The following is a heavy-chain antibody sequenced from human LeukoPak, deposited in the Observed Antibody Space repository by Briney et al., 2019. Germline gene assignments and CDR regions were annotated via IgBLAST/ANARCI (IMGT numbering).Heavy chain of an antibody. CDR3: ARGGYCSSTSCYSSRSGFDY. V-gene: IGHV4-61*02. CDR1: GGSISSGSYY. J-gene: IGHJ4*02. D-gene: IGHD2-2*01. CDR2: IYTSGST. Sequence: SQTLSLTCTVSGGSISSGSYYRSWIRQPAGKGLEWIGRIYTSGSTNYNPSLKSRVTISVDTSKNQFSLKLSSVTAADTAVYYCARGGYCSSTSCYSSRSGFDYWGQGTLVTVSS.